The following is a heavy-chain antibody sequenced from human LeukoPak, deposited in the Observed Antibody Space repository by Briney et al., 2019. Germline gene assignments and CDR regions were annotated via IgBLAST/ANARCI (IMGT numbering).Heavy chain of an antibody. CDR1: GGSISSGGYY. CDR3: ASRGGFGELLYYFDY. V-gene: IGHV4-31*03. J-gene: IGHJ4*02. Sequence: TSETLSLTCTVSGGSISSGGYYWSWIRQHPGKGLEWIGYIYHSGTTNYNPSLKSRVTISVDKSKNQFSLKLSSVTAADTAVYYCASRGGFGELLYYFDYWGQGTLVTVSS. CDR2: IYHSGTT. D-gene: IGHD3-10*01.